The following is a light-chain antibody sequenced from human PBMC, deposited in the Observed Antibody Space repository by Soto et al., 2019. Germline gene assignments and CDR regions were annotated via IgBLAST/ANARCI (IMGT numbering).Light chain of an antibody. V-gene: IGKV1-17*03. CDR1: QDISNS. CDR3: LQPKTVPWT. J-gene: IGKJ1*01. CDR2: PAP. Sequence: DIQMTQSPSAMSASVGDRVTITCRASQDISNSLAWLQQRPGKVPKRLIYPAPSLQSGVPSRLNGSRSGTEFTLAVSSLQPEDFATSSCLQPKTVPWTFGQATKVEIK.